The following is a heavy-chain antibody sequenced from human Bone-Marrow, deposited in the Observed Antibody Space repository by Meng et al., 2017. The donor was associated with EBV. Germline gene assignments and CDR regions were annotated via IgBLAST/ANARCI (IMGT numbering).Heavy chain of an antibody. J-gene: IGHJ4*02. Sequence: GPLEESGGGLVKPGESLRLSCAASGFTLRSYSMNWVRLAPGKGLEWVSSISSNSIDIYYADLVKGRFTISRDNAKNSLFLQMNSLRAEDTAVYYCARDRTSNRFDYWGQGTLVTVSS. CDR2: ISSNSIDI. CDR1: GFTLRSYS. CDR3: ARDRTSNRFDY. D-gene: IGHD2-8*01. V-gene: IGHV3-21*01.